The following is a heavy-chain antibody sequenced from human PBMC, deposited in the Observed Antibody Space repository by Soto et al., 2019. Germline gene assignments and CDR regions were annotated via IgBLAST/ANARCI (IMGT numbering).Heavy chain of an antibody. CDR3: AGSTPGDTYYDYIWGSYRSARGAFDI. CDR2: IYYSGST. Sequence: SETLSLTCTVSGGSISSYYWSWIRQPPWKGLEWIGYIYYSGSTNYNPSLKSRVTISVDTSKNQFSLKLSSVTAADTAVYYCAGSTPGDTYYDYIWGSYRSARGAFDIWGQGTMVTVSS. J-gene: IGHJ3*02. D-gene: IGHD3-16*02. V-gene: IGHV4-59*08. CDR1: GGSISSYY.